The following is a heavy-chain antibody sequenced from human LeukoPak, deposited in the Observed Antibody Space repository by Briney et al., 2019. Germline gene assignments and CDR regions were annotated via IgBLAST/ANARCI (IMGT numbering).Heavy chain of an antibody. V-gene: IGHV3-72*01. Sequence: GGSLRLSCAASGFTFSDHYIDWVRQAPGKGLEWVGRTRDKAKSHTTGYAASVKGRFTISRDDSKNSLYLQMNSLKTEDTAVYYCARAISGSYHDYWGQGTLVTVSS. CDR1: GFTFSDHY. D-gene: IGHD1-26*01. CDR3: ARAISGSYHDY. CDR2: TRDKAKSHTT. J-gene: IGHJ4*02.